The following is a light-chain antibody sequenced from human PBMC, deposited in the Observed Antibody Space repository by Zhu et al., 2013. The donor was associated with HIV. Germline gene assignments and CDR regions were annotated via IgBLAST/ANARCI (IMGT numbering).Light chain of an antibody. CDR2: DAT. Sequence: TVLTQSPGTLSLSPGERATLSCRASQDIIGTYLNWYQHKPGQAPRLLIYDATTRATGIPARFSGSGFGTDFTLTISSLEPDDVGVYYCQQRSNWPLTFGGGTRVEIK. J-gene: IGKJ4*01. CDR3: QQRSNWPLT. CDR1: QDIIGTY. V-gene: IGKV3-11*01.